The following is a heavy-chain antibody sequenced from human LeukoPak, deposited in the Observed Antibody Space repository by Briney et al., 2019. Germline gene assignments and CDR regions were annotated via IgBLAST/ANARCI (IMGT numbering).Heavy chain of an antibody. D-gene: IGHD6-13*01. J-gene: IGHJ4*02. V-gene: IGHV3-48*01. CDR2: ISSSSSTI. CDR1: GFTFSSYS. Sequence: GGSLRLSCAASGFTFSSYSMNWVRQAPGKGLEWVSYISSSSSTIYYADSVKGRFTISRDNAKNSLYLQMNSLRAEDTAVYYCAREYSSSWYEDLEYYFDYWGQGTLVTVSS. CDR3: AREYSSSWYEDLEYYFDY.